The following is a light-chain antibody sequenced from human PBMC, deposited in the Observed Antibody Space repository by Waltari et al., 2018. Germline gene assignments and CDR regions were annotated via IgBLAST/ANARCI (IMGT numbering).Light chain of an antibody. Sequence: QSVLTQPPSASGTPGQEVTISCSGTSSSVGSNFVFWYQQLPGAAPKLLIFRSDRRPSGVPDRISGSKSGTSASLVITGLRSEDEADYYCAAWDDSLSAYVFRTGTKVTVL. CDR3: AAWDDSLSAYV. CDR2: RSD. J-gene: IGLJ1*01. CDR1: SSSVGSNF. V-gene: IGLV1-47*01.